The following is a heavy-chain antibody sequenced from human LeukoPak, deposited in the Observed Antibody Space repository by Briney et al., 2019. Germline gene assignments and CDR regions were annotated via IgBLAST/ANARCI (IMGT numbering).Heavy chain of an antibody. CDR2: ISSSGSYI. CDR1: GFTFSSYS. J-gene: IGHJ6*02. Sequence: PGGSLRLSCAASGFTFSSYSMNWVRQAPGKGLEWVSSISSSGSYIYYADSVKGRFTISRDNAKNSLYLQMNSLRAEDTAVYYCATEGGDGMDVWGQGTTVTVSS. V-gene: IGHV3-21*01. D-gene: IGHD3-16*01. CDR3: ATEGGDGMDV.